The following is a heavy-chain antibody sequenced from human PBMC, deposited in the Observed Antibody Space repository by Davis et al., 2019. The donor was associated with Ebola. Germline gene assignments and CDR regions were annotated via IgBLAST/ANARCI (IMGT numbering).Heavy chain of an antibody. J-gene: IGHJ5*02. D-gene: IGHD2-15*01. V-gene: IGHV4-59*12. CDR3: ARGRIGCSGGSCFNWFDP. CDR1: GGSLSYYY. Sequence: SETLSLTCTVSGGSLSYYYWRWIRQSPGKGLEYIGYIYYSGSPNYNPSLKSRVTISVDRSKNQFSLKLSSVTAADTAVYYCARGRIGCSGGSCFNWFDPWGQGTLVTVSS. CDR2: IYYSGSP.